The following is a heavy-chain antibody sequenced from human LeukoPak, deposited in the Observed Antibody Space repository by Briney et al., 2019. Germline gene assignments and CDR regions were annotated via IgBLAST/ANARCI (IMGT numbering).Heavy chain of an antibody. CDR3: ARVALGGLSFDP. J-gene: IGHJ5*02. CDR2: IYYSGST. V-gene: IGHV4-39*01. CDR1: GGSISSSSYY. Sequence: SETLSLTCTVSGGSISSSSYYWGWIRQPPGKGLEWIGSIYYSGSTYYNPSLKSRITISVDTSKNQFSLKLSSVTAADTAVYYCARVALGGLSFDPWGQGTLVTVSS. D-gene: IGHD5-12*01.